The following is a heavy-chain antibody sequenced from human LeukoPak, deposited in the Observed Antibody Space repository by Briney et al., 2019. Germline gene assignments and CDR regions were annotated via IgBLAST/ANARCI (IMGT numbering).Heavy chain of an antibody. CDR2: ISAYNGNR. CDR3: ARDHGSWYVKWFDP. J-gene: IGHJ5*02. D-gene: IGHD6-13*01. V-gene: IGHV1-18*01. CDR1: GYIFTSYG. Sequence: ASVTVSCKASGYIFTSYGISWVRQAPGQGLEWMGWISAYNGNRNYAQKFQGRVTMTTDTSTSTANMELRSLRSDDTAVYYCARDHGSWYVKWFDPWGQGTLVTVSS.